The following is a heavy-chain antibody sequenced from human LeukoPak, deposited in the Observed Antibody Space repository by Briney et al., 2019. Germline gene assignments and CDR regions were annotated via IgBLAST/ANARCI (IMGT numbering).Heavy chain of an antibody. J-gene: IGHJ4*02. V-gene: IGHV3-23*01. CDR3: AKDSRYCSGGSCTRGNDY. CDR1: GFTVSSNY. CDR2: ISGSGGST. D-gene: IGHD2-15*01. Sequence: GGSLRLSCAASGFTVSSNYMSWVRQAPGKGLEWVSAISGSGGSTYYADSVKGRSTISRDNSKNTLYLQMNSLRAEDTAVYYCAKDSRYCSGGSCTRGNDYWGQGTLVTVSS.